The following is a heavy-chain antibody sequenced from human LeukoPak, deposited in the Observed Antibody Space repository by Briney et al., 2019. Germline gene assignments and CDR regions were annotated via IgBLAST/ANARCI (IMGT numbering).Heavy chain of an antibody. CDR1: GFTFKSHW. J-gene: IGHJ4*02. V-gene: IGHV3-7*01. CDR2: IMEDGSEI. Sequence: GGSLRLSCEAYGFTFKSHWMSWVRQAPGKGLEWVANIMEDGSEIHYVDSVKGRFTISRDNAENSLYLQMDSLRAEDTAVYYCARSGSDFDYWGQGTLVTVSS. CDR3: ARSGSDFDY. D-gene: IGHD1-26*01.